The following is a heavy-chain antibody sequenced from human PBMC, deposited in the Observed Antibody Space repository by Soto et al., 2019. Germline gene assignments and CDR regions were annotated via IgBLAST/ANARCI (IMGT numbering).Heavy chain of an antibody. CDR1: GYTFTSYY. V-gene: IGHV1-46*01. D-gene: IGHD1-26*01. Sequence: QVQLVQSGAEVKKPGASVKVSCKASGYTFTSYYMHWVRQAPGQGLEWMGIINPSGGSTSYAQKFHGGVTMTRDTSTSTVYMELSSLRSEDTAVYYCARERHFASTYYYDGMDLWGQGTTVTVSS. J-gene: IGHJ6*02. CDR2: INPSGGST. CDR3: ARERHFASTYYYDGMDL.